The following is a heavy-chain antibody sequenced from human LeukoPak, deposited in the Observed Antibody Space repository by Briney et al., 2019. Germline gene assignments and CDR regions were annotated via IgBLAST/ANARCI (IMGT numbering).Heavy chain of an antibody. V-gene: IGHV3-23*01. J-gene: IGHJ3*02. CDR3: AKDKYSSSWYRSAFDI. Sequence: GGSLRLSCAASGFTFSSYAMSWVRQAPGKGLEWVSAISGSGGSTYYADSVKGRFTISRDNSKNTLYLQMNSLRAEDTAVYYCAKDKYSSSWYRSAFDIWGQGTMVTVSS. D-gene: IGHD6-13*01. CDR2: ISGSGGST. CDR1: GFTFSSYA.